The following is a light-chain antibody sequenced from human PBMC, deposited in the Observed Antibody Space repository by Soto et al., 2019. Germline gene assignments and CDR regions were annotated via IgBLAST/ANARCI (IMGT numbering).Light chain of an antibody. CDR2: DAS. V-gene: IGKV3-11*01. CDR1: QSVSSY. CDR3: QQRSNWPLT. J-gene: IGKJ4*01. Sequence: EILLTQSPATLSLSPGERATLSCRASQSVSSYLAWYQQKPGQAPRLLIYDASNRATGIPDRFSGSGSGADFTLTISGLEPEDFAIYYCQQRSNWPLTFGGGTKVDIK.